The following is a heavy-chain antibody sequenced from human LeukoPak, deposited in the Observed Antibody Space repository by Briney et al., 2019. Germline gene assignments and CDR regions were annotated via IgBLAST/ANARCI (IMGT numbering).Heavy chain of an antibody. CDR3: ARVVTIAAARNPFDY. CDR1: GAYISSSSYY. Sequence: SETLSLTCTVSGAYISSSSYYWGWIRQPPGKGLEWIGSFYYSGSTYYNPSLKSRVTISVDTSKNQFSLKLTSVTAADTAVYYCARVVTIAAARNPFDYWGQGTLVTVSS. D-gene: IGHD6-13*01. J-gene: IGHJ4*02. CDR2: FYYSGST. V-gene: IGHV4-39*07.